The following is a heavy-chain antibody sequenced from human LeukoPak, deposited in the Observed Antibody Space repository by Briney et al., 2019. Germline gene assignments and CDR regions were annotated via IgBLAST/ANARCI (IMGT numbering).Heavy chain of an antibody. CDR2: ISATTGGT. CDR1: GFTFSSNG. CDR3: AKIQGWFNDAFHI. V-gene: IGHV3-23*01. D-gene: IGHD6-19*01. Sequence: QSGGSLRLSCAASGFTFSSNGMSWVRQAPGKGLEWVSGISATTGGTYYADSVKGRFTISRDISKSTLYLQMNSLRADDTAVYYCAKIQGWFNDAFHIGGQGTMVTVSS. J-gene: IGHJ3*02.